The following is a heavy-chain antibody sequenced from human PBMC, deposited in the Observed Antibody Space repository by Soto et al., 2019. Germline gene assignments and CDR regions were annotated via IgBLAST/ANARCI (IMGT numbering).Heavy chain of an antibody. J-gene: IGHJ4*02. Sequence: SETLSLTCTVSGGSISSSSYFWGWIRQPPGKGLEWIGSIYYSGSTTYNPSLKSRVTISVDTSTNQFSLKLSSVTAADTAVYYCVRFWPPTYSDALTDYTDAFDYWGQGTLVTVSS. D-gene: IGHD3-9*01. CDR3: VRFWPPTYSDALTDYTDAFDY. V-gene: IGHV4-39*07. CDR2: IYYSGST. CDR1: GGSISSSSYF.